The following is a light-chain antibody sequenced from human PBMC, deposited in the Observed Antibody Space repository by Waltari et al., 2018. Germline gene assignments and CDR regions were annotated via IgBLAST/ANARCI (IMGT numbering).Light chain of an antibody. CDR2: DNN. CDR1: YSHLGNNY. Sequence: QSVLTQPPSVSAAPGQKVTIPCSGSYSHLGNNYVSWYQQLPGTAPKLLIYDNNKRPSGIPDRFSGSKSGASATLGITGLQTGDEADYYCGTWDATLSAGVFGGGTKVTVL. J-gene: IGLJ3*02. CDR3: GTWDATLSAGV. V-gene: IGLV1-51*01.